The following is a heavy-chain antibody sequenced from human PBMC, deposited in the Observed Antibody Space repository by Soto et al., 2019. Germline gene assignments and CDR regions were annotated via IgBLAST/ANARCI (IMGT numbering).Heavy chain of an antibody. V-gene: IGHV1-18*01. J-gene: IGHJ3*02. CDR2: ISAYNGNT. Sequence: GTSVKVSCKASGYTFTNFGISWVRQAPGQGLEWMGWISAYNGNTNYAQKLQGRVTITRDTSASTAYMELSSLRSEDTAVYYCAIGYCSGGSCYPDIWGQGTMVTVSS. D-gene: IGHD2-15*01. CDR3: AIGYCSGGSCYPDI. CDR1: GYTFTNFG.